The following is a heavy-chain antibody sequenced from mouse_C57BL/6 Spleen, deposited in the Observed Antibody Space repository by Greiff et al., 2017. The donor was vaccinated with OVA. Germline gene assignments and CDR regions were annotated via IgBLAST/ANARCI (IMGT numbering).Heavy chain of an antibody. CDR1: GFPFSDYG. V-gene: IGHV5-17*01. D-gene: IGHD2-4*01. CDR3: ARRIKGWFAY. Sequence: EVTLVVSGGGLVKPGGSLKLSCAASGFPFSDYGMHWVRQAPEKGLEWVAYISSGSSTIYSADTVKGRFTISRDNAKNTLFLQMTSLRSEDTAMYYCARRIKGWFAYWGQGTLVTVSA. J-gene: IGHJ3*01. CDR2: ISSGSSTI.